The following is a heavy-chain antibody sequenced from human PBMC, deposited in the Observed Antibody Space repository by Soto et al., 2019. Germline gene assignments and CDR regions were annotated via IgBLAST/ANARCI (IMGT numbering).Heavy chain of an antibody. Sequence: SETLSLTCTVSDASINSGGYYWSWIRQHPGKGLEWIGFIYYSGTTYYNPSLKSRVTTSVDTSKNQFSLRLSSVTAADTAVYYCARGLIVMLAGIEELINSHFDSWGQGPLVPFSS. D-gene: IGHD2-21*02. CDR1: DASINSGGYY. J-gene: IGHJ4*02. V-gene: IGHV4-31*03. CDR3: ARGLIVMLAGIEELINSHFDS. CDR2: IYYSGTT.